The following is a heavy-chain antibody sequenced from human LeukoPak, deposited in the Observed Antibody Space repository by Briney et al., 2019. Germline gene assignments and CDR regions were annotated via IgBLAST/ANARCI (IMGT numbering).Heavy chain of an antibody. CDR3: AKDDSPNSSGWYGVFDY. Sequence: GRSLRLSCAASGFTFDDYAMHWVRQAPGKGLEWVSGISWNSGSIGYADSVKGRFTISRDNAKNSLYLQMNSLRAEDTALYYCAKDDSPNSSGWYGVFDYWGQGTLDTVSS. J-gene: IGHJ4*02. D-gene: IGHD6-19*01. CDR1: GFTFDDYA. V-gene: IGHV3-9*01. CDR2: ISWNSGSI.